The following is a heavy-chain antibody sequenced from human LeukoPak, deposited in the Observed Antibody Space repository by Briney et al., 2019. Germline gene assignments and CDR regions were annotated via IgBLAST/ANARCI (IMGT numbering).Heavy chain of an antibody. CDR2: IHRDGSII. D-gene: IGHD3-10*01. J-gene: IGHJ4*02. CDR1: GFTFSSYW. CDR3: ARQSYPFDN. V-gene: IGHV3-74*01. Sequence: GGSLRLSCAASGFTFSSYWMHWVRQAPGKGLVWVSRIHRDGSIINYADSVKGRFTISRDNAKNTLYLQMNSLRAEDTAVYYCARQSYPFDNWGQGTPVTVSS.